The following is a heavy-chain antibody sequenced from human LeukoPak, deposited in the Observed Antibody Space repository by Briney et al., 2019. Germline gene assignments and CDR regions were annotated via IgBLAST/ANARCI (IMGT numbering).Heavy chain of an antibody. CDR2: IYSGGST. D-gene: IGHD5-24*01. V-gene: IGHV3-66*01. Sequence: PGGSLRLSCAASGFTVSSNYMSWVRQAPGKGLEWVSVIYSGGSTYYADSVKGRLTISRDNSKNTLYLQMNSLRAEDTAVYYCARDKNGWRYFDYWGQGTLVTVSS. CDR3: ARDKNGWRYFDY. J-gene: IGHJ4*02. CDR1: GFTVSSNY.